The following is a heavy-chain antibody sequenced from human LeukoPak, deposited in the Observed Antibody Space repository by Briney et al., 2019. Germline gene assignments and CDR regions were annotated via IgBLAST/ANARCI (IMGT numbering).Heavy chain of an antibody. CDR2: ISYSGST. Sequence: PSETLSLTCTVSGGSINTNSYSWGWIRQPPGKGLEWIGSISYSGSTYYNPSLKSRVTMSVDTSKSQFSPKLISVTAADTAVYYCARFGGLFCTGGTCYSGFDYWGQGTLVTASS. CDR1: GGSINTNSYS. D-gene: IGHD2-15*01. J-gene: IGHJ4*02. CDR3: ARFGGLFCTGGTCYSGFDY. V-gene: IGHV4-39*01.